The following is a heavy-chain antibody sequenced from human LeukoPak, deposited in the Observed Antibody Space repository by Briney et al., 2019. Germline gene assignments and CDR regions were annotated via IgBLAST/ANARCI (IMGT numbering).Heavy chain of an antibody. CDR1: GGSISSYY. Sequence: SETLSLTCTVSGGSISSYYWSWIRQPPGKGLEWIGYIYYSGSTNYNPSLKSRVTISVDTSKNQFSLKLSSVTAAYTAVYYCARADGNYYDSSGYYKLYHDAFDIWGQGTMVTVSS. CDR2: IYYSGST. CDR3: ARADGNYYDSSGYYKLYHDAFDI. D-gene: IGHD3-22*01. J-gene: IGHJ3*02. V-gene: IGHV4-59*01.